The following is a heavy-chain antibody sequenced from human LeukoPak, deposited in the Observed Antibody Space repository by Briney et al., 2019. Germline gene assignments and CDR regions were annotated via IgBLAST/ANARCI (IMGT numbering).Heavy chain of an antibody. J-gene: IGHJ3*02. V-gene: IGHV4-38-2*02. CDR3: ATNRVGTYDRPFDI. D-gene: IGHD1-26*01. CDR2: ISHSGST. CDR1: GHSISSGYH. Sequence: SETLSLTCTVSGHSISSGYHWGWIRQPPGKGLEWIGTISHSGSTYYNSSLKSRVTISVDTSKNQFSLKMSSVTAADTAVYFCATNRVGTYDRPFDIWGQGTMVTVSS.